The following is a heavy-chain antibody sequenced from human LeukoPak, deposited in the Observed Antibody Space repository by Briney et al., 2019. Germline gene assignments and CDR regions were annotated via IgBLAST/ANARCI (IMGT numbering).Heavy chain of an antibody. Sequence: GGSLRLSYAASGFTFSSYAMSWVRQAPGKGLEWVSAISGSGGSTYYADSVKGRFTISRDNSKNTLYLQMNSLRAEDTAVYYCAKDGYCSSTSCGRFDPWGQGTLVTVSS. D-gene: IGHD2-2*03. J-gene: IGHJ5*02. V-gene: IGHV3-23*01. CDR3: AKDGYCSSTSCGRFDP. CDR1: GFTFSSYA. CDR2: ISGSGGST.